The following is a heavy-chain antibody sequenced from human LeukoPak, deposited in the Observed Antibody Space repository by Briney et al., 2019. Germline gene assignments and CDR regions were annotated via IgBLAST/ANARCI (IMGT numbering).Heavy chain of an antibody. CDR1: GFTFSDHY. CDR2: IRNKANSYTT. Sequence: GGSLRLSCAASGFTFSDHYMDWVRQAPGKGLEWVGHIRNKANSYTTYYAASVKGRFTISRDDSKNTLYLQMNSLKTEDTAVYYCTTVSYSNYGFDYWGQGTLVTVSS. J-gene: IGHJ4*02. V-gene: IGHV3-72*01. CDR3: TTVSYSNYGFDY. D-gene: IGHD4-11*01.